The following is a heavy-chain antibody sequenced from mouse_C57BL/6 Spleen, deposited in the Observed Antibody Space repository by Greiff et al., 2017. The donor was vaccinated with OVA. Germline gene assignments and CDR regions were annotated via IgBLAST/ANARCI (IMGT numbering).Heavy chain of an antibody. V-gene: IGHV1-66*01. CDR3: ARWVDCYYDY. J-gene: IGHJ2*01. D-gene: IGHD2-4*01. CDR2: LYPGSGNT. CDR1: GYSFTSYY. Sequence: VQLQQSGPELVKPGASVKISCKASGYSFTSYYIHWVKQRPGQGLEWIGWLYPGSGNTKYNEKFKGKATLTADTSASTAYMQLSILTSEDSSVYNCARWVDCYYDYWGQGTTLTVSS.